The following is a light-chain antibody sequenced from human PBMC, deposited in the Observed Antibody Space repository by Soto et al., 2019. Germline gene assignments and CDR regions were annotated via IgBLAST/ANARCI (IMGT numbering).Light chain of an antibody. Sequence: DIQMTQSPSSLSASVGDRVTITCQASQDIKNYLNWYRQKSGKAPKLQIYDASDLETGVPSRFSGSGSGTDFTFTINSLQPEDIATYYCQQYDNLPLTFGGGTKVDIK. CDR3: QQYDNLPLT. CDR1: QDIKNY. CDR2: DAS. V-gene: IGKV1-33*01. J-gene: IGKJ4*01.